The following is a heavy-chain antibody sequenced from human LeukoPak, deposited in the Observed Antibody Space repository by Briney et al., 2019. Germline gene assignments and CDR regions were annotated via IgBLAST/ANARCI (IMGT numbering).Heavy chain of an antibody. CDR1: GFIFNNYA. D-gene: IGHD2-21*02. CDR3: VREDTPATANY. CDR2: ISGGGDIT. J-gene: IGHJ4*02. Sequence: PGGSLRLSCVASGFIFNNYAMSWVRQAPGKGLEWVSAISGGGDITYYADSVKGRFTISRDNSKDTLFLQMHSLRPGDTAVYYCVREDTPATANYWGQGTLVTISS. V-gene: IGHV3-23*01.